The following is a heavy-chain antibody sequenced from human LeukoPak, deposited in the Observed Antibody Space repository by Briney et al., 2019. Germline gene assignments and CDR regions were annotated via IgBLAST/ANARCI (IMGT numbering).Heavy chain of an antibody. CDR1: GGSISSYY. CDR3: ARENDYYGSGSYLSLGHYFDY. CDR2: IYYSGST. V-gene: IGHV4-59*01. J-gene: IGHJ4*02. D-gene: IGHD3-10*01. Sequence: PSETLSLTCTVSGGSISSYYWSWIRQPPGKGLEWIGYIYYSGSTNYNPSLKSRVTISVDTSKNQFSLKLSSVTAADTAVYYCARENDYYGSGSYLSLGHYFDYWGQGTLVTVSS.